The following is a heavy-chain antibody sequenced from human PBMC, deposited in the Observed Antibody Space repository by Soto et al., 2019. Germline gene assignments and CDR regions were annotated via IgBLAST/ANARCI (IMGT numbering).Heavy chain of an antibody. J-gene: IGHJ5*02. Sequence: CKASGDTFGRFTINWVRQAPGQGLEWMGGIKPISDITNYAQRFQGRVTFTADASTSTVYLELSSLRSEDTAMYYCARDPSTINKLIGVWFDPWGQGTLVTVSS. CDR2: IKPISDIT. D-gene: IGHD4-4*01. V-gene: IGHV1-69*01. CDR3: ARDPSTINKLIGVWFDP. CDR1: GDTFGRFT.